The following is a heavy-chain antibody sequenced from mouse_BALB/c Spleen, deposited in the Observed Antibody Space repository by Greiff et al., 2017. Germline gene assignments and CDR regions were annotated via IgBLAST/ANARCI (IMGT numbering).Heavy chain of an antibody. V-gene: IGHV1S126*01. J-gene: IGHJ1*01. CDR1: GYTFTSYW. CDR3: ARGGALYWYFDV. CDR2: IDPSDSYT. Sequence: QVQLQQSGAELVKPGASVKISCKASGYTFTSYWMNWVKQRPGQGLEWIGEIDPSDSYTNNNQKFKDKATLTVDKSSSTAYMQLSSLTSEDSAVYYCARGGALYWYFDVWGAGTTVTVSS.